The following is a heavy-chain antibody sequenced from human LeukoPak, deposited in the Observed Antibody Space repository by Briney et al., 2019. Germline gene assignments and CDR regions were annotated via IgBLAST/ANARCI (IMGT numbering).Heavy chain of an antibody. D-gene: IGHD3-22*01. CDR1: GYTFTTYG. CDR2: ISGYNGNT. J-gene: IGHJ1*01. CDR3: ARDDYDSSSPLYFQH. Sequence: ASVTVSCKASGYTFTTYGVSWVRRASGQGREWMGWISGYNGNTNYAQKVRGRVTITTDKSTSTAYVELRSLRSDDTAVYYCARDDYDSSSPLYFQHWARGTVVTVSS. V-gene: IGHV1-18*01.